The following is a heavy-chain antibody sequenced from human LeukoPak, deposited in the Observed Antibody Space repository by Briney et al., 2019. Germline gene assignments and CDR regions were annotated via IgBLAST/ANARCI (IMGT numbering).Heavy chain of an antibody. J-gene: IGHJ4*02. D-gene: IGHD3-22*01. CDR2: ISSSSSYI. CDR3: ANPRITYYYDSSGSPRDY. CDR1: GFTFSSYS. V-gene: IGHV3-21*04. Sequence: GGSLRLSCAAPGFTFSSYSMNWVRQAPGKGLEWVSSISSSSSYIYYADSVKGRFTISRDNAKNSLYLQMNSLRAEDTAVYYCANPRITYYYDSSGSPRDYWGQGTLVTVSS.